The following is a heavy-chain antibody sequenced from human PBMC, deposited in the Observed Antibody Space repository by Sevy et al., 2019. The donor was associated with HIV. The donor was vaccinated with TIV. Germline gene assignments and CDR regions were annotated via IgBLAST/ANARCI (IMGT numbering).Heavy chain of an antibody. V-gene: IGHV3-23*01. D-gene: IGHD2-8*01. CDR3: GGEGCSKPPGY. CDR2: FSFGCGKI. CDR1: GFTFSSYA. J-gene: IGHJ4*02. Sequence: GGSLRLSCAASGFTFSSYAMSWVRQAPGKGLEWVSTFSFGCGKINYADSVKGRFTISRDNSKNTLYLQMHSLRAEDTGVYYCGGEGCSKPPGYWGPGTLVTVSS.